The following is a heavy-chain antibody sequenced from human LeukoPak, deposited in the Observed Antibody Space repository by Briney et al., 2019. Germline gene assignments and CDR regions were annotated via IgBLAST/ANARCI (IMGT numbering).Heavy chain of an antibody. Sequence: TSETLSLTCTVSGGSVSSGSYYWSWIRQPPGKGLEWIGYIYYSGSTNYNPSLKSRVTISVDTSKNKFSLKLSSVTAADTAVYYCARGLGYSYGYRFGYYFDYWGQGTLVTVSS. CDR3: ARGLGYSYGYRFGYYFDY. D-gene: IGHD5-18*01. V-gene: IGHV4-61*01. CDR2: IYYSGST. J-gene: IGHJ4*02. CDR1: GGSVSSGSYY.